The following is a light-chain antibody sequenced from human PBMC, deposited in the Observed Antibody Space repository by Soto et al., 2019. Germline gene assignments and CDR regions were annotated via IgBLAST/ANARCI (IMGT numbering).Light chain of an antibody. CDR2: QDS. CDR3: QAWDSSRWV. CDR1: KLGDKY. J-gene: IGLJ1*01. Sequence: SSELTQPPSVSVSPGQTASITCSGDKLGDKYACWYQQKPGQSPVLVIYQDSKRPSGIPERFSGSNSGNTATLTISGTQAMDEADYYCQAWDSSRWVFGTGTKVTVL. V-gene: IGLV3-1*01.